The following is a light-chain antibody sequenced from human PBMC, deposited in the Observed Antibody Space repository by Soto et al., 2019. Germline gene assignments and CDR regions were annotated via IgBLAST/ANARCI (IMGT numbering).Light chain of an antibody. Sequence: ESVLTQSPATLSSFPGDRVTLSCRSSQYINTRLAWYQHRPGQAPRLLIYDASNRATGIPARFSGSGSGTDFTLTISSLESEDFAVYYCQQCFNWQVTFGQGTRLEIK. CDR1: QYINTR. J-gene: IGKJ5*01. V-gene: IGKV3D-11*01. CDR2: DAS. CDR3: QQCFNWQVT.